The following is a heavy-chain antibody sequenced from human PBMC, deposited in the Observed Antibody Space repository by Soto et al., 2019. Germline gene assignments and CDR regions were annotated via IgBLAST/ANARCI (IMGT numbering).Heavy chain of an antibody. Sequence: SETLSLTCVVSGGSLSSYYWSWIRQPPGKGLEWIGYIYYSGSTNYNPSLKSRVTISVDTSKNQFSLKLTSVTAADTAVYYCAKDKITGLFDYWGQGTLVTVSS. CDR3: AKDKITGLFDY. CDR2: IYYSGST. CDR1: GGSLSSYY. V-gene: IGHV4-59*12. J-gene: IGHJ4*02. D-gene: IGHD2-8*02.